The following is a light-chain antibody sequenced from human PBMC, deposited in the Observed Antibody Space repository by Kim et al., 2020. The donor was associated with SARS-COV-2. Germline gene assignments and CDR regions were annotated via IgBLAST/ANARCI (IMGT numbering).Light chain of an antibody. J-gene: IGKJ4*01. CDR1: QSVLSSANNRNY. V-gene: IGKV4-1*01. CDR2: WSS. Sequence: ATINCRSSQSVLSSANNRNYLAWYQQKPGQPPKLLIYWSSPRQPGVPDRFSGSGSETDFTLTISSLQAEDVAVYFCQQYYSTPLTFGGGTKVDIK. CDR3: QQYYSTPLT.